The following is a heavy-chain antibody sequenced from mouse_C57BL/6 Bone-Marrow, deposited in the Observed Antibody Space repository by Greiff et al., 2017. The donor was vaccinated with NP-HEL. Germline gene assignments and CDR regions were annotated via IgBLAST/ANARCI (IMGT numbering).Heavy chain of an antibody. J-gene: IGHJ2*01. V-gene: IGHV5-4*03. Sequence: EVKLMESGGGLVKPGGSLKLSCSASGFTFSSYAMSWVRQTPEKRLEWVATISDGGGSTYYLVNVKGRFTISIDNAKINLYLQVSDLKSEDTGVYYCARAVLYYFDYWGKGTTLTVSS. CDR2: ISDGGGST. CDR3: ARAVLYYFDY. CDR1: GFTFSSYA.